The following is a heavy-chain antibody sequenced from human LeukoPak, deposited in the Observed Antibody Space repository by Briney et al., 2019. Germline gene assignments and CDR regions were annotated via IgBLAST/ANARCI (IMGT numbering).Heavy chain of an antibody. V-gene: IGHV1-69*13. D-gene: IGHD2-2*01. J-gene: IGHJ6*02. CDR1: GGTFSSYA. Sequence: SVKVSCKASGGTFSSYAISWVRQAPGQGLEWMGGIIPIFGTANYAQKFQGRVTITADESTSTAYMELSSLRSEDTAVYYCARQYTDIVVVPAANGMDVWGQGTTVTASS. CDR3: ARQYTDIVVVPAANGMDV. CDR2: IIPIFGTA.